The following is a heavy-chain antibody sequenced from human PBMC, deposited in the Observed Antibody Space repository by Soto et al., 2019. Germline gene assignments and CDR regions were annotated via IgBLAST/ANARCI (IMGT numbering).Heavy chain of an antibody. CDR1: GFTFSSYA. Sequence: PGGSLRLSCAASGFTFSSYAMSWVRQAPGKGLEWVSAITGSGGSTYYADSVKGRFTISRDNSKNTLYLQMNSLRAEDTAVYYCAKDPWGIAVAGPIDYWGQGTLVTVSS. CDR3: AKDPWGIAVAGPIDY. D-gene: IGHD6-19*01. V-gene: IGHV3-23*01. J-gene: IGHJ4*02. CDR2: ITGSGGST.